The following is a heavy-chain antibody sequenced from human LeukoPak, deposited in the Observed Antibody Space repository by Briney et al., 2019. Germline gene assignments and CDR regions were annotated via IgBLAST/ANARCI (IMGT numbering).Heavy chain of an antibody. CDR2: FDPEDGET. J-gene: IGHJ3*02. D-gene: IGHD3-22*01. CDR3: ATDLFADYYDSSGYRDAFDI. Sequence: ASVKVSCKVSGYTLTELSMHWVRQAPGKGLEWMGGFDPEDGETIYAQKFQGRVTMTEDTSTDTAYMELSSLRSEDTAVYYCATDLFADYYDSSGYRDAFDIWGQGTMVTVSS. CDR1: GYTLTELS. V-gene: IGHV1-24*01.